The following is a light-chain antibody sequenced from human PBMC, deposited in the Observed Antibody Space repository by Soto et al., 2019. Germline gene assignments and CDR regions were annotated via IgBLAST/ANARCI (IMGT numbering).Light chain of an antibody. J-gene: IGKJ5*01. CDR1: QSVNNN. Sequence: EIILTQSPASLSVSPGERATLSCRASQSVNNNLAWYQQKPGQAPRLLIYGASTRATGIPCRFRGSGSGTEFTLTITSLQSEDFATYYCQQYNSYPITFGQGTRLEIK. CDR2: GAS. V-gene: IGKV3-15*01. CDR3: QQYNSYPIT.